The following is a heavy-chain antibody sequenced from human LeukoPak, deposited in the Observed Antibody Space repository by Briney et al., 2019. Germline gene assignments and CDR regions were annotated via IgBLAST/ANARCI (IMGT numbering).Heavy chain of an antibody. CDR3: ARLSISGWSYY. CDR1: GGSISSSSYY. D-gene: IGHD6-19*01. V-gene: IGHV4-39*01. CDR2: IYYSGST. Sequence: PSETLSLTCTVSGGSISSSSYYWGWIRQPPGKGLEWIGSIYYSGSTYYNPSLKSRVTISVDTSKNQFSLKLSSVTAADTAVYYCARLSISGWSYYWGQGTLVTVSS. J-gene: IGHJ4*02.